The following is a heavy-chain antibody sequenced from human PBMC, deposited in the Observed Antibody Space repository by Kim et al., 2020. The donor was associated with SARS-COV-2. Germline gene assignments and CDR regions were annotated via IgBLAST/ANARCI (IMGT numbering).Heavy chain of an antibody. CDR2: ISSSGSTI. CDR3: AGTGYYYDSSGYYPYFDY. J-gene: IGHJ4*02. Sequence: GGSLRLSCAASGFTFSSYEMNWVRQAPGKGLEWVSYISSSGSTIYYADSVKGRFTISRDNAKNSLYLQMNSLRAEDTAVYYCAGTGYYYDSSGYYPYFDYWGQGTLVTVSS. V-gene: IGHV3-48*03. CDR1: GFTFSSYE. D-gene: IGHD3-22*01.